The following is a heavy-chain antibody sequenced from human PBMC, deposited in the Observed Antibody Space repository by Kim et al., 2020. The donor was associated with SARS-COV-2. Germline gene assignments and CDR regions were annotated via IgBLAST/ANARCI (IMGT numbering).Heavy chain of an antibody. CDR1: GFTFSTYA. CDR2: INPNGGGT. Sequence: GGSLRLSCSASGFTFSTYAVHWVRKAPGKGREYVSAINPNGGGTYYADSVKGRFTISRDNSKNTLYLQMSSLRAEDTAVYYCVKTHKPGGSYYFDYWGQGTLVTVSS. CDR3: VKTHKPGGSYYFDY. V-gene: IGHV3-64D*09. J-gene: IGHJ4*02. D-gene: IGHD1-26*01.